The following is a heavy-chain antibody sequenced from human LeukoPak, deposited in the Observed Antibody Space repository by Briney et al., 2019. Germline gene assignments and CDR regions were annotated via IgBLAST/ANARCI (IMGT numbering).Heavy chain of an antibody. D-gene: IGHD1-26*01. V-gene: IGHV3-21*01. CDR1: GFNFSNYS. CDR3: VPSATDY. CDR2: ITGSTTYI. Sequence: GSLRLSCAASGFNFSNYSMNWVRQAPGKGLDWVATITGSTTYIYYSESVKGRFIISRDNAKNSLYLQMNSLRVEDTGVYYCVPSATDYWGQGTLVTVSS. J-gene: IGHJ4*02.